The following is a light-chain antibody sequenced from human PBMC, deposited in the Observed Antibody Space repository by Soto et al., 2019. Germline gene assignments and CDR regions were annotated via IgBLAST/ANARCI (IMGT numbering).Light chain of an antibody. CDR3: QQYNNWPPN. V-gene: IGKV3-15*01. Sequence: EIVMTQSPASLSVSPWERVTLSCRAGQGVTTNFAWYQQKSGQSPRLLIYDVSTRATGVPARFSGSGSGTEFTLTVSSLQSEDIAVYFCQQYNNWPPNFGQGKRLEI. CDR1: QGVTTN. CDR2: DVS. J-gene: IGKJ5*01.